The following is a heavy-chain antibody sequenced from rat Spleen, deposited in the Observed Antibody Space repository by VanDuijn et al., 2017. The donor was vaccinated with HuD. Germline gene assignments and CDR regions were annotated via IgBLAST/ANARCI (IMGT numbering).Heavy chain of an antibody. CDR1: GFTFSDYY. CDR2: ITNTGGST. V-gene: IGHV5-31*01. D-gene: IGHD5-1*01. J-gene: IGHJ2*01. Sequence: EVQLVESGGGLVQPGKSLKLSCAASGFTFSDYYMTWIRQAPGKGLEWIASITNTGGSTYYPDSVKDRFTISRDNAKSTLYLQMDSLRSEDTATYYCARHGLGEDYWGQGVMVTVSS. CDR3: ARHGLGEDY.